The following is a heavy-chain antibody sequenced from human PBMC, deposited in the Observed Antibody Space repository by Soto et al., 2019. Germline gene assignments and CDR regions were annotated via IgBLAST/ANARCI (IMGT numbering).Heavy chain of an antibody. D-gene: IGHD2-2*01. Sequence: EVQLLDSGGGWVQPGGSLRLSCVASGFVFSDYAMSWVRQAPGKGLEWVSAISAGGSDTYYADSVKGRFTVSRVNSKNTLYLQMHTLRAEDTAIYYCASVPIWCGSSSCYTEGFDSWGQGALVTVSS. CDR1: GFVFSDYA. CDR2: ISAGGSDT. J-gene: IGHJ4*02. CDR3: ASVPIWCGSSSCYTEGFDS. V-gene: IGHV3-23*01.